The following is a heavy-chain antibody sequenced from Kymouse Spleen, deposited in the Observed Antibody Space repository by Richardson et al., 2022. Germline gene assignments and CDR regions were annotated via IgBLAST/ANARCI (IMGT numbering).Heavy chain of an antibody. CDR2: ISYDGSNK. V-gene: IGHV3-30*18. Sequence: QVQLVESGGGVVQPGRSLRLSCAASGFTFSSYGMHWVRQAPGKGLEWVAVISYDGSNKYYADSVKGRFTISRDNSKNTLYLQMNSLRAEDTAVYYCASDVDTAMASFDYWGQGTLVTVSS. D-gene: IGHD5-18,IGHD5-18*01. CDR1: GFTFSSYG. CDR3: ASDVDTAMASFDY. J-gene: IGHJ4*02.